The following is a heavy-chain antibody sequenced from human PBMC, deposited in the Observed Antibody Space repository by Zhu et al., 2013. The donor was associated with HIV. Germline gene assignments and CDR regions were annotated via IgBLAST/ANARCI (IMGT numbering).Heavy chain of an antibody. CDR1: GFTFTAYY. CDR2: INPDSGDT. J-gene: IGHJ5*02. V-gene: IGHV1-2*02. D-gene: IGHD5-12*01. CDR3: ARKWLRTEAAFDP. Sequence: QVQLVQSGTEVKKPGASVKVSCKASGFTFTAYYIHWVRQAPGQGLEWMGWINPDSGDTNYAQKFQGRVIMTTDTSTRAAYLELGXLRSDDSAVYYCARKWLRTEAAFDPWGQGTLVTVSS.